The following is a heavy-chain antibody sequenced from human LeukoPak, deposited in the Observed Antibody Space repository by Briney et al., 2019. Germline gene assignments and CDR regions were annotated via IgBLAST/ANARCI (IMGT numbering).Heavy chain of an antibody. V-gene: IGHV4-39*07. D-gene: IGHD3-10*01. Sequence: SETLSLTCNVSGDSISSRNFYWGWIRQPPGKGLEWIGSIYYSGSTYYSPSLKSRLTISGDTSKNRFSLKLSSVTAADTAVYYCARVLWFGELSIYYFDYWGQGTLVTVSS. J-gene: IGHJ4*02. CDR3: ARVLWFGELSIYYFDY. CDR2: IYYSGST. CDR1: GDSISSRNFY.